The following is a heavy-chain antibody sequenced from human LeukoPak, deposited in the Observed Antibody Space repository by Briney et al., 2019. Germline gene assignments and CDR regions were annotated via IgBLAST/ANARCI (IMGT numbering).Heavy chain of an antibody. D-gene: IGHD3-22*01. CDR2: IKQDGSEK. CDR3: ARDRYYDSSGYYDAFDI. V-gene: IGHV3-7*01. J-gene: IGHJ3*02. CDR1: GFTFSSYW. Sequence: GGSLRLSCAASGFTFSSYWMSWVRQAPGKGLEWVANIKQDGSEKYYVDSVKGRFTVSRDNAKNSLYLQMNSLRAEDTAVYYCARDRYYDSSGYYDAFDIWGQGTMVAVSS.